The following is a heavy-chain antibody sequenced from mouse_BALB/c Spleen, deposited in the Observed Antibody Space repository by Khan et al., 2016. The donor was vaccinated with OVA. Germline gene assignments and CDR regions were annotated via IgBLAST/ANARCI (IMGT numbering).Heavy chain of an antibody. CDR3: ARGGGTAPFAY. V-gene: IGHV5-15*02. J-gene: IGHJ3*01. Sequence: EVELVESGGGLVQPGGSRKLSCAASGFTFSDYGMAWVRQAPGKGPEWVAFISDLAYTIYYGDAVTGRFIIPRENAKNTLYLEMSSLRSEDTAIYYCARGGGTAPFAYWGLGTLVTVSA. D-gene: IGHD1-2*01. CDR1: GFTFSDYG. CDR2: ISDLAYTI.